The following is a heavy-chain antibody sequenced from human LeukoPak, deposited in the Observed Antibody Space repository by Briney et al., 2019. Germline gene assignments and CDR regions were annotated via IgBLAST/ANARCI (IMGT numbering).Heavy chain of an antibody. Sequence: GGTLRLSCAASGFKFSSYGMSWVRQAPGKGLEWVSTFSGSGYSTYYADSVKGRFTISRDSSKNTLYLQMNSLRAEDTAVYYCAKVGAATSYAFDIWGQGTMVTVSS. V-gene: IGHV3-23*01. CDR3: AKVGAATSYAFDI. J-gene: IGHJ3*02. CDR2: FSGSGYST. CDR1: GFKFSSYG. D-gene: IGHD2-15*01.